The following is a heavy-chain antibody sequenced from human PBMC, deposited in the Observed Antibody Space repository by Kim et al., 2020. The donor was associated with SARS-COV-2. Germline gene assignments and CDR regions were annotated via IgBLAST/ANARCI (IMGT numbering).Heavy chain of an antibody. CDR2: INPSGGST. J-gene: IGHJ4*02. V-gene: IGHV1-46*01. CDR1: GYTFTSYY. CDR3: ARSSIAARPRGPLDY. D-gene: IGHD6-6*01. Sequence: ASVKVSCKASGYTFTSYYMHWVRQAPGQGLEWMGIINPSGGSTSYAQKFQGRVTMTRDTSTSTVYMELSSLRSEDTAVYYCARSSIAARPRGPLDYWGQGTLVTVSS.